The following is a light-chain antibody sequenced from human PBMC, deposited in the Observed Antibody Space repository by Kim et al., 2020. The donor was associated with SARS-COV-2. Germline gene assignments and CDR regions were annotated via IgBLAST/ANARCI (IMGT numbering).Light chain of an antibody. CDR3: QQRSNWNT. CDR1: QSVGSY. V-gene: IGKV3-11*01. Sequence: EIVLTQSPATLSLSPGERATLSCRASQSVGSYLAWYQQKPGQAPRLLIYDASNRATGIPARFSGSGSGTDFTLTISSLEPEDFAVYYCQQRSNWNTFGGGTKVDIK. J-gene: IGKJ4*01. CDR2: DAS.